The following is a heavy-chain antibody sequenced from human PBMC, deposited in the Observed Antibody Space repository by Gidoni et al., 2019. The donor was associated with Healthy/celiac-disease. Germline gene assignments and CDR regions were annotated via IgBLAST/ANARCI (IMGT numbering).Heavy chain of an antibody. Sequence: QVQLQQWGAGLLKPSETLSLTCAVYGGSFSGYYWSWIRQPPGKGLEWIGEINHSGSTNYNPSLKSRVTISVDTSKNQFSLKLSSVTAADTAVYYCARAPSDWGVVPAAIAPGYMDVWGKGTTVTVSS. CDR2: INHSGST. CDR1: GGSFSGYY. D-gene: IGHD2-2*01. CDR3: ARAPSDWGVVPAAIAPGYMDV. V-gene: IGHV4-34*01. J-gene: IGHJ6*03.